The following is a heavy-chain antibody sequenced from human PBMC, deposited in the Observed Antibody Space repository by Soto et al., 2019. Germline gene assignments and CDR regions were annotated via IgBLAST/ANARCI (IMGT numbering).Heavy chain of an antibody. CDR3: ARDQQNYDILTGYSNWFDP. Sequence: TLSLTCAVSGGSFSSGGYSWSWIRQPPGKGLEWIGYIYHSGSTYYNPSLKSRVTISVDRSKNQFSLKLSSVTAADTAVYYCARDQQNYDILTGYSNWFDPWGQGTLVTVSS. V-gene: IGHV4-30-2*01. D-gene: IGHD3-9*01. J-gene: IGHJ5*02. CDR2: IYHSGST. CDR1: GGSFSSGGYS.